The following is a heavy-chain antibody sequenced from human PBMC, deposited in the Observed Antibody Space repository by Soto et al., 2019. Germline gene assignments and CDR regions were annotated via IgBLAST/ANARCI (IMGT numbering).Heavy chain of an antibody. Sequence: ASVKVSCKLSGATFSSYAMSWLRQAPGQGLEWIGGIIPFFGTPNYAQKFQGRVTITADTSTATSYMELSSLRSDDTAVYYCARDKGAYYSHLVYWGQGTLVTVSS. D-gene: IGHD3-22*01. J-gene: IGHJ4*02. CDR3: ARDKGAYYSHLVY. CDR1: GATFSSYA. V-gene: IGHV1-69*06. CDR2: IIPFFGTP.